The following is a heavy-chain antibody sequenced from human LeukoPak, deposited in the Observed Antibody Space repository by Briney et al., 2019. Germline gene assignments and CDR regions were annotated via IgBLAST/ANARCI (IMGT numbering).Heavy chain of an antibody. V-gene: IGHV4-59*08. CDR3: ARGTITMEVGY. D-gene: IGHD3-10*01. CDR2: IYYSGST. J-gene: IGHJ4*02. Sequence: PSETLSLTCTVSGGSISSYYWSWIRQPPGKGLEWIGYIYYSGSTNYNPSLKSRVTISVDTSKNQFSLKLSSVTAADTAVYYCARGTITMEVGYWGQGTLVTVSS. CDR1: GGSISSYY.